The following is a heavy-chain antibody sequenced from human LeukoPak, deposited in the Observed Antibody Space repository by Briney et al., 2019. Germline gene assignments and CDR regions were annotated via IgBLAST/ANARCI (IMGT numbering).Heavy chain of an antibody. D-gene: IGHD2-15*01. CDR2: ISGSGGST. CDR1: GFTFSSYA. J-gene: IGHJ6*03. CDR3: AKGLPCYSGGSCSYYYYYMDV. V-gene: IGHV3-23*01. Sequence: TGGSLRLSCAASGFTFSSYAMSWVRQAPGKGLEWVSAISGSGGSTYYADSVKGRFTISRDNSKNTLYLQMNSLRAEDTAVYYCAKGLPCYSGGSCSYYYYYMDVWGKGTTVTVSS.